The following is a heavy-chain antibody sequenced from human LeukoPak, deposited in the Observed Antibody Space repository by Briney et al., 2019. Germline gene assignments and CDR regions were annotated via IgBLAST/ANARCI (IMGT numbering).Heavy chain of an antibody. CDR3: ARVPNSGSYQGITFDY. CDR1: GGSFSGYY. CDR2: INHSGST. V-gene: IGHV4-34*01. J-gene: IGHJ4*02. Sequence: PSETLSLTCAVYGGSFSGYYWSWIRQPQGKGLEWIGEINHSGSTNYNPSLKSRVTISVDTSKNQFSLKLSSVTAADTAVYYCARVPNSGSYQGITFDYWGQGTLVTVSS. D-gene: IGHD1-26*01.